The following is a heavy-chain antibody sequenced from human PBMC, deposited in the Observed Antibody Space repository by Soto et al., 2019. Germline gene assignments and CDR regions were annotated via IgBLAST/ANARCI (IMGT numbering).Heavy chain of an antibody. J-gene: IGHJ4*02. V-gene: IGHV3-23*01. D-gene: IGHD3-22*01. CDR3: AKDPSSYYYDSSGNFDY. CDR1: GFTFSSYA. CDR2: ISGSGGST. Sequence: LRLSCAASGFTFSSYAMSWVRQAPGKGLEWVSAISGSGGSTYYADSVKGRFTISRDNSKNTLYLQMNSLRAEDTAVYYCAKDPSSYYYDSSGNFDYWGQGTLVTVS.